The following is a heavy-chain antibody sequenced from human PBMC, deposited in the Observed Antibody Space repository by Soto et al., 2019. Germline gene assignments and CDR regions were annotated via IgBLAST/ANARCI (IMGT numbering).Heavy chain of an antibody. J-gene: IGHJ4*01. CDR2: IRNKRNSYTT. V-gene: IGHV3-72*01. Sequence: TGGSLRLSCAAFGFTFSDHYMDWVRQAPGKGLEWVCRIRNKRNSYTTEYAASVKGRFTISRDDSQNSLFLQMNSLKTEDTAVYYCSRAGILTTPYYLDYWGQGTLVTVSS. D-gene: IGHD4-4*01. CDR3: SRAGILTTPYYLDY. CDR1: GFTFSDHY.